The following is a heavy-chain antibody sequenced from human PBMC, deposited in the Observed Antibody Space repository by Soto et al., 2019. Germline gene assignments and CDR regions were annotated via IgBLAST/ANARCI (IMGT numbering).Heavy chain of an antibody. D-gene: IGHD4-17*01. J-gene: IGHJ4*02. Sequence: SETLSLTCAVYGGSFSGYYWSLIRQPPGKGLEWIGEINHSGSTNYNPSLKSRVTISVDTSKNQFSLKLSSVTAADTAVYYCARVRDYGDSFDYWGQGTLVTVSS. CDR3: ARVRDYGDSFDY. V-gene: IGHV4-34*01. CDR1: GGSFSGYY. CDR2: INHSGST.